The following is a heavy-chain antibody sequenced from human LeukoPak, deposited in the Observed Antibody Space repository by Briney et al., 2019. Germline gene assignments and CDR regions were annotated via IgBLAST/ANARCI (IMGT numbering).Heavy chain of an antibody. CDR3: AERGSGWYFHN. V-gene: IGHV4-61*02. J-gene: IGHJ4*02. D-gene: IGHD6-19*01. CDR2: ISASVSA. Sequence: SETLSLTCSVSGGSVTSHQYYWSWIRQPAGKGLEWLGRISASVSADYNPSLKSRVTISLDTSKNQFSLKLSSVTAADTAVYYCAERGSGWYFHNWGQGTLVTVSS. CDR1: GGSVTSHQYY.